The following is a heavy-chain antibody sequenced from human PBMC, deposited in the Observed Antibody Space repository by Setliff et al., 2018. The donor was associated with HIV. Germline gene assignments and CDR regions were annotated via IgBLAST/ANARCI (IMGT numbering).Heavy chain of an antibody. D-gene: IGHD4-17*01. CDR2: IYYSGST. Sequence: TLSLTCTVSGGSISSGDYYWSWIRQYPGKGLEWIGYIYYSGSTFYNPSLKSRVTISVDTSKKQFALKLSSVTAADTAVYYCAREGYGDKRERYFYYMDVWGKGTTVTVSS. V-gene: IGHV4-31*03. CDR1: GGSISSGDYY. CDR3: AREGYGDKRERYFYYMDV. J-gene: IGHJ6*03.